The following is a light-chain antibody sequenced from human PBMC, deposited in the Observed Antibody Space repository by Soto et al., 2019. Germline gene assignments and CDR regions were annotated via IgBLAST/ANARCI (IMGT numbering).Light chain of an antibody. CDR2: DAS. CDR3: QQRTNWSWT. V-gene: IGKV3-11*01. CDR1: QNVRFY. J-gene: IGKJ1*01. Sequence: EIVLTQSPATLSLSPGERATLSCRASQNVRFYLAWYQQKPGQTPRLLLYDASKRASGIPARFSGSGSGTDFTLTISSLEPEDFAVYYCQQRTNWSWTFGRGTKVEVK.